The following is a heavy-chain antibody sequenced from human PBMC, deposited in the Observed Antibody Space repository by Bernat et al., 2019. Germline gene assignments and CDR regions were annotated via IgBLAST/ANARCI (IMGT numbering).Heavy chain of an antibody. V-gene: IGHV2-26*01. Sequence: QVTLKESGPVLVKPTETLTLTCTVSGFSLSNARMGVSWIRQPPGKALEWLAHIFSNDEKSYSTSLKSRPTISKDTSKSQVVLTMTNMDPVDTATYYCARMTDYYGSGSYYTGPRRRFDYWGQGTLVTVSS. CDR3: ARMTDYYGSGSYYTGPRRRFDY. CDR2: IFSNDEK. D-gene: IGHD3-10*01. J-gene: IGHJ4*02. CDR1: GFSLSNARMG.